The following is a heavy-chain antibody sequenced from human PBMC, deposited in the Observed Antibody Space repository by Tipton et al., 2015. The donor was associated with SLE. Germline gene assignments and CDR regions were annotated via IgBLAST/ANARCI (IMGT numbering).Heavy chain of an antibody. CDR1: GGSFSGHT. Sequence: TLSLTCVVYGGSFSGHTWTWVRQPPGQGLEWIGDINHSGSTNYNPSLKSRVTISADTSKNQISLMLSSVTAADTAVYYCARLSGSEPAVWGQGTTVTVSS. V-gene: IGHV4-34*01. CDR3: ARLSGSEPAV. D-gene: IGHD1-26*01. CDR2: INHSGST. J-gene: IGHJ6*02.